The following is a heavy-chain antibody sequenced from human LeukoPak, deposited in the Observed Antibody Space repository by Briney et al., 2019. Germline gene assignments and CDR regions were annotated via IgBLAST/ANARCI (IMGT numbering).Heavy chain of an antibody. D-gene: IGHD2-8*01. V-gene: IGHV3-23*01. CDR1: GFTFSSYA. CDR3: AMDRYYYYYGMDV. J-gene: IGHJ6*02. CDR2: ISGSGGST. Sequence: GGSLRLSCAASGFTFSSYAMSWVRQAPGKGLEWVSAISGSGGSTYYADSVKGRFTISRDNSKNTLYLQMNSLRAEDTAVYYCAMDRYYYYYGMDVWGQGTTVTVSS.